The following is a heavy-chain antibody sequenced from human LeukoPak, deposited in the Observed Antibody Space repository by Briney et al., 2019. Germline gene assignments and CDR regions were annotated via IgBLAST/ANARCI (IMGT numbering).Heavy chain of an antibody. V-gene: IGHV4-61*02. Sequence: PSETLSLTCTVSGGSISSCCYYWSWIRQPAGKGLEWIGRIYTNGGTNYNPSLESRVAISVDTSRNQFSLKLSSVTAADTAVYYCARAGYSGYDFLYWGQGTLVTVSS. CDR3: ARAGYSGYDFLY. J-gene: IGHJ4*02. CDR1: GGSISSCCYY. CDR2: IYTNGGT. D-gene: IGHD5-12*01.